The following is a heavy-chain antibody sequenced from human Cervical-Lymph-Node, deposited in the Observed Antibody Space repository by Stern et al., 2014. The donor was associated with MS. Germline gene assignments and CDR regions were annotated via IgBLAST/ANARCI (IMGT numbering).Heavy chain of an antibody. V-gene: IGHV1-46*01. D-gene: IGHD6-19*01. CDR2: INPSGGST. CDR3: AREVAGHRLGMMDV. Sequence: QVQLVQSGAEVKKPGASVKVSCKASGYTFTSYYMHWVRQAPGQGLEWLGRINPSGGSTSHAQKFQGRVTMTRDTSTSTVYMELSSLRSEDTAVYYCAREVAGHRLGMMDVWGQGTTVTVSS. CDR1: GYTFTSYY. J-gene: IGHJ6*02.